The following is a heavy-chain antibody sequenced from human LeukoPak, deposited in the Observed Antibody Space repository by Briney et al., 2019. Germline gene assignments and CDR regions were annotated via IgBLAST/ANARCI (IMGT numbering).Heavy chain of an antibody. V-gene: IGHV4-59*08. CDR1: GGSISSYY. CDR2: IYYSGST. J-gene: IGHJ5*02. CDR3: ARADLALNTGVEEWFDP. D-gene: IGHD3-3*01. Sequence: SETLSLTCTVSGGSISSYYWSWIRQPPGKGLEWIGYIYYSGSTNYNPSLKSRVTISVDTSKNQFSLKLSSVTAADTAVYYCARADLALNTGVEEWFDPWGQGTLVTVSS.